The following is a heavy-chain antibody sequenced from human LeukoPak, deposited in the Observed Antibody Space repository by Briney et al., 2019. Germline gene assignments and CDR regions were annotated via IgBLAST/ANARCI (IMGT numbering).Heavy chain of an antibody. CDR3: ARHPFVWLYYFDF. V-gene: IGHV4-59*08. CDR1: GGPISSYY. D-gene: IGHD3-9*01. CDR2: IYYSGST. Sequence: SETLSLTCTVSGGPISSYYWSWIRQPPGKGLEWIGYIYYSGSTNYNPSLKSRVTISVDTSKNQFSLKLSSVTAADTAVYYCARHPFVWLYYFDFWGQGTLVTVPS. J-gene: IGHJ4*02.